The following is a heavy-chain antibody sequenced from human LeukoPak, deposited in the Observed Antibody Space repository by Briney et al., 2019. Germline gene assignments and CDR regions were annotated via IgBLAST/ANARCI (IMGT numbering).Heavy chain of an antibody. CDR3: ARGYSSSSGFDY. J-gene: IGHJ4*02. Sequence: SETLSLTCTVSGGSISSYYWSWIRQPAGKGLEWIGRTYTSGSTNYNPSLKSRVTMSVDTSKNQFSLRLSSVTAADTAVYYCARGYSSSSGFDYWGQGTLVTVSS. CDR2: TYTSGST. D-gene: IGHD6-6*01. CDR1: GGSISSYY. V-gene: IGHV4-4*07.